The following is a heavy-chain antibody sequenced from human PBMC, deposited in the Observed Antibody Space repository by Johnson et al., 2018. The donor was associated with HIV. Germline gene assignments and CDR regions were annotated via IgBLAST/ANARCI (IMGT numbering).Heavy chain of an antibody. J-gene: IGHJ3*02. V-gene: IGHV3-30*18. CDR2: ISYDGSNK. D-gene: IGHD3-22*01. CDR3: AKDQGITMIVVVAGAFDI. CDR1: GFTFSSYG. Sequence: QVQLVESGGGVVQPGRSLRLSCAASGFTFSSYGMHWVRQAPGKGLEWVAVISYDGSNKYYADSMKGRFTISRDNSKNTLYLQMNSLRAEDTAVYYCAKDQGITMIVVVAGAFDIWGQGTMVTVSS.